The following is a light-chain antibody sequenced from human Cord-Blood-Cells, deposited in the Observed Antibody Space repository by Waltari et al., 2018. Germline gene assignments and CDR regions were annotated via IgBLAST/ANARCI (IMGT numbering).Light chain of an antibody. J-gene: IGKJ1*01. V-gene: IGKV1D-8*01. Sequence: VIWMTQAASLLSASTGDRVTITCRMSQGIGSYLAWYQQKPGKAPELLIYAASTLQSGVPSRFSGSVSGTDFTLTISCLQSEDFATYYCQQYYSFPPTFGQGTKVEIK. CDR1: QGIGSY. CDR2: AAS. CDR3: QQYYSFPPT.